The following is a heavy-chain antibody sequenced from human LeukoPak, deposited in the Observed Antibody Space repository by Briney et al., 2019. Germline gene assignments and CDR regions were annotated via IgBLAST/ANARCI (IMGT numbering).Heavy chain of an antibody. D-gene: IGHD6-19*01. V-gene: IGHV4-34*01. CDR1: GGSFSGYY. CDR2: INHSGST. J-gene: IGHJ4*02. CDR3: ARISREAGTN. Sequence: KPSETLSLTCAVYGGSFSGYYRSWIRQPPGKGLEWIGEINHSGSTNYNPSLKSRVTISVDTSKNQFSLKLSSVTAADTAVYYCARISREAGTNWGQGTLVTVSS.